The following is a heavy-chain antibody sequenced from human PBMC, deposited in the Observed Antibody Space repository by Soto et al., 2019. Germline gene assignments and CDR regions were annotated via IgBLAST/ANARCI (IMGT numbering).Heavy chain of an antibody. CDR2: IFWDEDK. Sequence: SGPTLVNPTQTLTLTCSFSGFSLSTSGVSVGWIRQPPGKALEWLALIFWDEDKRYSPSLKSRLAITKDTSTNQVVLTMTNMDPVDTATYYCAHISDPGYFDHWGQGTLVTVSA. CDR3: AHISDPGYFDH. V-gene: IGHV2-5*02. CDR1: GFSLSTSGVS. J-gene: IGHJ4*02.